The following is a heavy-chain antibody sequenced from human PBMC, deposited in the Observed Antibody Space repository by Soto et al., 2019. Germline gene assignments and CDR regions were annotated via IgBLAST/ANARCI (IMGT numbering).Heavy chain of an antibody. CDR2: IYHSGST. CDR3: ARAKYYDYVWGSYRYPFDY. J-gene: IGHJ4*02. Sequence: PSETLSLTCAVSCGSISSSNWWSWVRQPPGKGLEWIGEIYHSGSTNYNPSLKSRVTISVDKSKNQFSLKLSSVTAADTAVYYCARAKYYDYVWGSYRYPFDYWGQGTLVTVSS. D-gene: IGHD3-16*02. V-gene: IGHV4-4*02. CDR1: CGSISSSNW.